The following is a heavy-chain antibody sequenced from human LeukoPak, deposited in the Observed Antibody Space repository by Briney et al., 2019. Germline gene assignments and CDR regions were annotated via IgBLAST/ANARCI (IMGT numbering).Heavy chain of an antibody. CDR3: AKMKGHPLPKYYMDV. Sequence: GGSLRLSCAASGFTFSGFAVSWVRRTPGKGLEWVSGISGSGDNTLYADSVKGRFTISRDNSKNTLYLEMNSLRAEDTAIYYCAKMKGHPLPKYYMDVWGQRTTVTVSS. V-gene: IGHV3-23*01. D-gene: IGHD1-26*01. J-gene: IGHJ6*01. CDR2: ISGSGDNT. CDR1: GFTFSGFA.